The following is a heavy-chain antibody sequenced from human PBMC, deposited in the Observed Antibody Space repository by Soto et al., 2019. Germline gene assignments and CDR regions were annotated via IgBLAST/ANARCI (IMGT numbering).Heavy chain of an antibody. CDR2: IDWDDDK. CDR3: ARIQCRIALRDYYYYMDV. CDR1: GFSLSTSGMC. V-gene: IGHV2-70*11. Sequence: SGPTLVNPTQTLTLTCTFSGFSLSTSGMCVSWIRQPPGKALEWLARIDWDDDKCYSTSLKTRLTISKDTSKNQVVLTMTNMDPVDTATYYCARIQCRIALRDYYYYMDVWGKGTTVTVSS. D-gene: IGHD6-13*01. J-gene: IGHJ6*03.